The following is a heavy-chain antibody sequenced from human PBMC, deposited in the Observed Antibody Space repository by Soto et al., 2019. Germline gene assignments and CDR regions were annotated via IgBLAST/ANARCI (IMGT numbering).Heavy chain of an antibody. V-gene: IGHV3-7*03. CDR3: ARLTEAVTTVVY. Sequence: EVHLVESGGNLVQPGGSLRLSCEASGFALSPYWMSWVRQAPGKGLEWVASIKQDGSVKHYVDSVSGRFTISRDNAKNSLFLQLNSLSAEDTAVYYCARLTEAVTTVVYWGQGTPVTVSS. J-gene: IGHJ4*02. CDR1: GFALSPYW. CDR2: IKQDGSVK. D-gene: IGHD1-1*01.